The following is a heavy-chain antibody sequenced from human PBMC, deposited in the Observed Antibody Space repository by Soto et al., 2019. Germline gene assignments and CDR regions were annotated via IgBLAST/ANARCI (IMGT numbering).Heavy chain of an antibody. CDR3: ARDLGHLVATVYYYYGMDV. J-gene: IGHJ6*02. V-gene: IGHV3-33*01. CDR1: GFTFSSYG. CDR2: IWYDGSNK. D-gene: IGHD5-12*01. Sequence: QVQLVESGGGVVQPGRSLRLSCAASGFTFSSYGMHWVRQAPGKGLEWVAVIWYDGSNKYYADSVKGRFTISRDNSKNTLYLQMNSLRAEDTAVYYCARDLGHLVATVYYYYGMDVWGQGPTVAVSS.